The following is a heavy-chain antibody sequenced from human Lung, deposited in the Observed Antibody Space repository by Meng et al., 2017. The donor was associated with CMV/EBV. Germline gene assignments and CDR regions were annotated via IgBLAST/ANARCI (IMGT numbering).Heavy chain of an antibody. CDR3: ARVVTALWGYYFDY. V-gene: IGHV4-4*02. CDR2: IYHSGST. Sequence: QGQLRRTGPGLVKPSGTLSLTSAVSGGSISRSNGWSWVRQPPGKGLEWIGEIYHSGSTNYNPSLKSRVTISVDKSKNQFSLKLSSVTAADTAVYYCARVVTALWGYYFDYWGQGTLVTVSS. J-gene: IGHJ4*02. D-gene: IGHD2-21*02. CDR1: GGSISRSNG.